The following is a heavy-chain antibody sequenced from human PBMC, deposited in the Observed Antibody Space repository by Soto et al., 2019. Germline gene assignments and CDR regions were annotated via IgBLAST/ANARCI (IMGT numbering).Heavy chain of an antibody. CDR1: GGTFSSYA. D-gene: IGHD3-22*01. CDR2: IIPIFGTA. Sequence: GASVKVSCKASGGTFSSYAISWVRQAPGQGLEKMGGIIPIFGTANYAQKFQGRVTITADESTSTAYMELSSLRSEDTAVYYCARGPFDSSGYYTPGADYYYGMDVWGQGTTVTVSS. V-gene: IGHV1-69*13. CDR3: ARGPFDSSGYYTPGADYYYGMDV. J-gene: IGHJ6*02.